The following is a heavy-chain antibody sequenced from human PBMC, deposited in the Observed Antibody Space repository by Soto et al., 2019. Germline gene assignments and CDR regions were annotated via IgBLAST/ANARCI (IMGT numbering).Heavy chain of an antibody. V-gene: IGHV1-2*04. Sequence: ASVKVSCKASGYTFTGYYMHWVRQAPGQGLEWMGWINPNSGGTNYAQKFQGWVTMTRDTSISTAYMELSRLRSDDTAVYYCARGLHFWSGRSGYFDYWGQGTLVTVSS. D-gene: IGHD3-3*02. CDR1: GYTFTGYY. CDR2: INPNSGGT. J-gene: IGHJ4*02. CDR3: ARGLHFWSGRSGYFDY.